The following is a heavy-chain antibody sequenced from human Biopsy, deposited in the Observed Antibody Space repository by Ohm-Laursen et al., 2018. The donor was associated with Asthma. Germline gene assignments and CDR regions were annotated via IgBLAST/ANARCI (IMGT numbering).Heavy chain of an antibody. CDR3: ARRGGVRRYFDY. D-gene: IGHD3-16*01. V-gene: IGHV4-30-4*01. J-gene: IGHJ4*02. CDR1: GGSITSFY. CDR2: IYYIGST. Sequence: TLSLTCTVSGGSITSFYWSWVRQPPGKGLEWIGYIYYIGSTYYNPSLKSRVAISLDTSKNQFSLKLSPVTAADTAVYFCARRGGVRRYFDYWGQGTLVTVSS.